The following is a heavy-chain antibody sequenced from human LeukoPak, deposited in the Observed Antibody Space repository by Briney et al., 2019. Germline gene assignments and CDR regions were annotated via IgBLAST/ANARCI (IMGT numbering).Heavy chain of an antibody. V-gene: IGHV4-38-2*02. Sequence: SETLSLTCTVSGYSISSGFYWGWIRQPPGKGLEWIGSIYHSGSTYYNPSLKSRVTISVDTSKNQFSLKLSSVTAADTAMYYCARRGCYSTSCQLVYWGQGTLVTVSS. CDR1: GYSISSGFY. D-gene: IGHD2-2*01. CDR3: ARRGCYSTSCQLVY. J-gene: IGHJ4*02. CDR2: IYHSGST.